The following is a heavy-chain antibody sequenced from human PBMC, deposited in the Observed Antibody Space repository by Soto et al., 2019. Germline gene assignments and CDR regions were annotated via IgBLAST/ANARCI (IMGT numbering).Heavy chain of an antibody. CDR1: GYSFTSYW. Sequence: GESLKISCKGSGYSFTSYWIGWVRQMPGKGLEWMGIIYPCDSDTRYSPSFQGQVTISADKSISTAYLQWSSLKASDTAMYYCARHRSAIGQLPKRYYYCGMDVWGQGTTVTVSS. J-gene: IGHJ6*02. D-gene: IGHD2-2*01. CDR3: ARHRSAIGQLPKRYYYCGMDV. V-gene: IGHV5-51*01. CDR2: IYPCDSDT.